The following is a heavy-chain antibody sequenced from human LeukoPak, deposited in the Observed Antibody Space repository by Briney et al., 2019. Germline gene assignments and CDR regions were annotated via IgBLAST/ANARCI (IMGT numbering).Heavy chain of an antibody. V-gene: IGHV4-59*01. Sequence: ETLSLTCTVSGGSISSYYWSWIRQPPGKGLEWIGYIYYSGSTNYNPSLKSRVTISVDTSKNQFSLKLSSVTAADTAVYYCARSELGPTSYFDYWGQGTLVTVSS. CDR3: ARSELGPTSYFDY. CDR1: GGSISSYY. D-gene: IGHD7-27*01. CDR2: IYYSGST. J-gene: IGHJ4*02.